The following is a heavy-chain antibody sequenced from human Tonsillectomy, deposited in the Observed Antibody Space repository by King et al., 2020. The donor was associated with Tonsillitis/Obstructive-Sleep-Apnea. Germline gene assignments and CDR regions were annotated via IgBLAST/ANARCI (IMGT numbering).Heavy chain of an antibody. J-gene: IGHJ3*01. Sequence: VQLVESGGGLIQPGGSLRLSCAAAGFAVSSNYMTWVRQAPGKGLEWVSLMYSGGRAYYADSVKGRFTISRDNSKNTLYLQMNSLRAEDTAVYFCAREESVDDAFDVWGQGTMVTVSS. CDR2: MYSGGRA. CDR1: GFAVSSNY. D-gene: IGHD2-15*01. V-gene: IGHV3-53*01. CDR3: AREESVDDAFDV.